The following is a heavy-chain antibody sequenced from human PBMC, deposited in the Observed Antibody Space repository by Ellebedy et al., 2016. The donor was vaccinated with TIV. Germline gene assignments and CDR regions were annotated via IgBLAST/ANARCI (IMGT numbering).Heavy chain of an antibody. CDR2: NNPYNGNT. Sequence: AASVKVSCKASGYTFTSYGISWVRLVPGHGLEWMGWNNPYNGNTNYVQKLQDRVTMTTDTSTSTAYMELRSLRSDDAAGYYCARDGPWGYHWFDPWGQGTLVTVSS. D-gene: IGHD2-15*01. J-gene: IGHJ5*02. V-gene: IGHV1-18*01. CDR3: ARDGPWGYHWFDP. CDR1: GYTFTSYG.